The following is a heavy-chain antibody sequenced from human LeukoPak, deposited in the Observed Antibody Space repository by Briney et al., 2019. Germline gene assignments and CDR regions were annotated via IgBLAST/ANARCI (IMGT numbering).Heavy chain of an antibody. CDR1: GGSFSGYY. CDR3: ARQNYYDSSGFDP. V-gene: IGHV4-34*01. J-gene: IGHJ5*02. D-gene: IGHD3-22*01. CDR2: INHSGST. Sequence: SETLSLTCAVYGGSFSGYYWSWIRQPPGKGLEWIGEINHSGSTNYNPSLKSRVTISVDTSKNQFSLKLSSVTAADTAVYYCARQNYYDSSGFDPWGQGTLVTVSS.